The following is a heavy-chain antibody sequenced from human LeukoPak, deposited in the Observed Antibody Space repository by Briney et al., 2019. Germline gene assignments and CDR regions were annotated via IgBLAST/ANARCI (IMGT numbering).Heavy chain of an antibody. D-gene: IGHD1-14*01. CDR3: AKLGSDY. J-gene: IGHJ4*02. CDR2: ISDSGCST. Sequence: GGSLRLSCPASGFTFRRYSMIWVRQAPGKGLEGVSTISDSGCSTYYADSVESRITISRDNSENTVFLQMNSLRGEDTGVYDCAKLGSDYWGQGTRVTVSS. CDR1: GFTFRRYS. V-gene: IGHV3-23*01.